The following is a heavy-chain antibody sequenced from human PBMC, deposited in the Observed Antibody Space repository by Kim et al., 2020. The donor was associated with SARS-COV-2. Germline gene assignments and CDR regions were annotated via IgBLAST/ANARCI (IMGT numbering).Heavy chain of an antibody. CDR2: IYYSGST. CDR3: ARHLDYYDRGWFDH. J-gene: IGHJ5*02. D-gene: IGHD3-22*01. Sequence: SETLSLTCTVSGGSISSYYWSWIRQPPGKGLEWIGYIYYSGSTNYNPSHKSRVTISVDTSKNQFSLKLSSVTAADTAVYYCARHLDYYDRGWFDHWGQGTLVTVSS. V-gene: IGHV4-59*08. CDR1: GGSISSYY.